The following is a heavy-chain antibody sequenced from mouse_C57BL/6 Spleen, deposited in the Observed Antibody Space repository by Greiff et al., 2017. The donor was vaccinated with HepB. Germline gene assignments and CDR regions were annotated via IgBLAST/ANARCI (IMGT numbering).Heavy chain of an antibody. J-gene: IGHJ2*01. CDR3: ARYIGITGTYYFDY. D-gene: IGHD4-1*01. V-gene: IGHV7-3*01. Sequence: EVHLVESGGGLVQPGGSLSLSCAASGFTFTDFYMSWVRQPPGKALEWLGFIRNKANGYTTEYSASVKGRFTISRDNSQSILYLQMNALRAEDSATYYCARYIGITGTYYFDYWGQGTTLTVSS. CDR2: IRNKANGYTT. CDR1: GFTFTDFY.